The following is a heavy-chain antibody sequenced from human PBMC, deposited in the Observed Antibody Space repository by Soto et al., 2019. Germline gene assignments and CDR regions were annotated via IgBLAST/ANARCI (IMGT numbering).Heavy chain of an antibody. CDR3: AREDSGAFYDF. CDR1: GVSINSGGYS. CDR2: IYSGTT. Sequence: SETLSLTCAVSGVSINSGGYSWSWIRQPPGKGLEWIGYIYSGTTHYNPSLKSRVTISMNRSKNQVSLSLKSVTAAYTAVYYCAREDSGAFYDFWGQGTLVTVSS. D-gene: IGHD2-15*01. J-gene: IGHJ4*02. V-gene: IGHV4-30-2*01.